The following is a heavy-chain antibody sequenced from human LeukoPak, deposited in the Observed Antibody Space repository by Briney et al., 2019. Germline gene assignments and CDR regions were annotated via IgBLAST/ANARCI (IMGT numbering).Heavy chain of an antibody. V-gene: IGHV1-18*01. CDR2: ISAYNGNT. CDR1: GYTFTSYG. D-gene: IGHD3-3*01. CDR3: ARVITIFGVVIPLGAFDI. Sequence: ASVKVSCKASGYTFTSYGISWVRQAPGQGLEWMGRISAYNGNTNYAQKLQGRVTMTTDTSTSTAYMELRSLRSDDTAVYYCARVITIFGVVIPLGAFDIWGQGTMVTVSS. J-gene: IGHJ3*02.